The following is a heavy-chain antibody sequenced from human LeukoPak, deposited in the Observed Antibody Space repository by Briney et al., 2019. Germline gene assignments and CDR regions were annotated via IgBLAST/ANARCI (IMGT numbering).Heavy chain of an antibody. J-gene: IGHJ4*02. CDR1: GFTFSNAW. CDR3: TTGPSNCDILTGYYLPDY. D-gene: IGHD3-9*01. Sequence: GGSLRLSCAASGFTFSNAWMSWVRQAPGKGLEWVGRIKSKTDGGTTDYAAPVKGRFTISRDDSKNTLYLQMNSLKTEDTAVYYCTTGPSNCDILTGYYLPDYWGQGTLVTVSS. V-gene: IGHV3-15*01. CDR2: IKSKTDGGTT.